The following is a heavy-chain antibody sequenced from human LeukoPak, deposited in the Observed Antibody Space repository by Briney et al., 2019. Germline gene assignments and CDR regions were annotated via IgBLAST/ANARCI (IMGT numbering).Heavy chain of an antibody. Sequence: GGSLRLSCSASGFTFSNYAMSWVRQAPGKGLEWVSAISGSGRYTYYADSVKGRFIISRDNSKNTLYLQMNSLRAEDTAVYYCAKLPEYYYDSSGYYFAGFDYWGQGTLVTVSS. D-gene: IGHD3-22*01. CDR3: AKLPEYYYDSSGYYFAGFDY. J-gene: IGHJ4*02. V-gene: IGHV3-23*01. CDR2: ISGSGRYT. CDR1: GFTFSNYA.